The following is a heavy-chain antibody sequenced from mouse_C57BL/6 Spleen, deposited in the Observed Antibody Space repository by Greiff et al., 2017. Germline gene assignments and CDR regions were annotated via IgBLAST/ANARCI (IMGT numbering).Heavy chain of an antibody. D-gene: IGHD2-1*01. J-gene: IGHJ2*01. CDR1: GFTFSDYG. V-gene: IGHV5-17*01. CDR3: AKIYRNYFDY. Sequence: EVNLLESGGGLVKPGGSLKLSCAASGFTFSDYGMHWVRQAPEKGLEWVAYISSGSSTIYYADTVKGRLTISKDNATNTLFLQMTSLRSEDAAMYYCAKIYRNYFDYWGQGTTLTVSS. CDR2: ISSGSSTI.